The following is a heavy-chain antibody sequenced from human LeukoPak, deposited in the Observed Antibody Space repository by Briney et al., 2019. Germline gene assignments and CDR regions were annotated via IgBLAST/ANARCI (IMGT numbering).Heavy chain of an antibody. J-gene: IGHJ6*04. CDR3: ARDVHIAAAPLRGLKSYYGMDV. Sequence: SETLSLTCTDSGGSISSYYWSWIRQPPGKGLEWIGYIYYSGSTNYNPSLKSRVTISVDTSKNQFSLKLSSVTAADTAVYYCARDVHIAAAPLRGLKSYYGMDVWGKGTTVTVSS. CDR1: GGSISSYY. CDR2: IYYSGST. D-gene: IGHD6-13*01. V-gene: IGHV4-59*01.